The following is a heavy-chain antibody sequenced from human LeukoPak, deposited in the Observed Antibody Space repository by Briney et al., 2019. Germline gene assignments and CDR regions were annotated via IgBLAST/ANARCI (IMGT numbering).Heavy chain of an antibody. CDR3: ARDRTVTTREGAFDI. V-gene: IGHV3-11*06. Sequence: PGGSLRLSCAASGFTFSDYYMSWIRQAPGKGLEWVSYISSSSSYTNYADSVKGRFTISRDNAKNSLYLQMNSLRAEDTAVYYCARDRTVTTREGAFDIWGQGIMVTVSS. D-gene: IGHD4-17*01. CDR2: ISSSSSYT. J-gene: IGHJ3*02. CDR1: GFTFSDYY.